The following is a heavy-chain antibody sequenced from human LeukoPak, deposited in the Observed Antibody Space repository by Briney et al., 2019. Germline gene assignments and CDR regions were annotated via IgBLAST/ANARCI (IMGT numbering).Heavy chain of an antibody. Sequence: SETLSLTCAVSGGSFSGQYWTWIRQFPGKGLEWIGEINHSGSSNYNPSLKSRVTMSKDMSKNHFSLRLTSVTAADTAIYYCARDLCNSICYDWGQGTLVTVSS. J-gene: IGHJ4*02. CDR2: INHSGSS. D-gene: IGHD2/OR15-2a*01. CDR1: GGSFSGQY. CDR3: ARDLCNSICYD. V-gene: IGHV4-34*01.